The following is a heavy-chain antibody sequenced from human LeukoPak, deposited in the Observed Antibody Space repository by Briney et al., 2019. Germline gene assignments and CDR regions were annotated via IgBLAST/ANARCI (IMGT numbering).Heavy chain of an antibody. J-gene: IGHJ4*02. CDR3: ARGEYDFFFDY. CDR2: IYYSGST. V-gene: IGHV4-39*07. D-gene: IGHD3-3*01. Sequence: PSETLSLTCTVSGGSISSSSYYWGWIRQPPGKGLEWIGSIYYSGSTYYNPSLKSRVTISVDTSKNQFSLKLSSVTAADTAVYYCARGEYDFFFDYWGQGTLVTVSS. CDR1: GGSISSSSYY.